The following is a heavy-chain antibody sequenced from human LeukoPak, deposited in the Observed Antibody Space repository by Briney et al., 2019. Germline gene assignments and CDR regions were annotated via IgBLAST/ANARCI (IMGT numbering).Heavy chain of an antibody. CDR3: AKDTDSGDYAHLGY. V-gene: IGHV3-23*01. D-gene: IGHD4-17*01. CDR2: ISGSGGST. CDR1: GFTFSSYA. J-gene: IGHJ4*02. Sequence: GGSLRLSCAASGFTFSSYAMSWVRQAPGKGLEWVSAISGSGGSTYYADSVKGRFTISRDNSKNTLYLQMNSLRAEDTAVYYCAKDTDSGDYAHLGYWGQGTLVTVSS.